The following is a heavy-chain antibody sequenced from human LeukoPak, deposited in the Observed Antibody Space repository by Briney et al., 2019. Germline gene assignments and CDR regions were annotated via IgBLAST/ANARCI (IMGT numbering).Heavy chain of an antibody. V-gene: IGHV3-30*02. J-gene: IGHJ4*02. CDR1: GFIFSTYG. Sequence: AGGSLRLSCAASGFIFSTYGMYWVRQAPGKGLEWVAFIRHDGSIKNYADPVKGRSTISRDNSKNTLYLQMNSLKAEDTAVYYCAKDSLADIDYWGQGTLVTVSS. D-gene: IGHD3-16*01. CDR3: AKDSLADIDY. CDR2: IRHDGSIK.